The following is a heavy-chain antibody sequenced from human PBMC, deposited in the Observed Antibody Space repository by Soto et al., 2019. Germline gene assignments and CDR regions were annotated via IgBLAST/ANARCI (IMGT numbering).Heavy chain of an antibody. Sequence: EVQLLEPGGGLVQPVGSLRLSCAGSGFTFSSYVMSWVRQAPGKGLEWVSAISGSGGSTHYADSVKGRFTISRDNSKNTLYLQMNSLRSEDTAIYSCALWAGSSSTWYGPFDYWGQGTLVTVSS. CDR2: ISGSGGST. CDR1: GFTFSSYV. CDR3: ALWAGSSSTWYGPFDY. V-gene: IGHV3-23*01. J-gene: IGHJ4*02. D-gene: IGHD6-13*01.